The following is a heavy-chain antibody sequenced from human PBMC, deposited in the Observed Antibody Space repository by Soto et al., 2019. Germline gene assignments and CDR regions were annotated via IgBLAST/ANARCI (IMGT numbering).Heavy chain of an antibody. D-gene: IGHD3-22*01. CDR3: ADSGGEDYDSSGYYYNWFDP. J-gene: IGHJ5*02. Sequence: QVQLVQSGAEVKKPGSSVKVSCKASGGTFSSYAISWVRQAPGQGLEWMGGLIPIFGTANYAQKFQGRVTITADESTSTAYMGLSSLRSEDTAVYYCADSGGEDYDSSGYYYNWFDPWGQGTLVTVSS. CDR1: GGTFSSYA. V-gene: IGHV1-69*01. CDR2: LIPIFGTA.